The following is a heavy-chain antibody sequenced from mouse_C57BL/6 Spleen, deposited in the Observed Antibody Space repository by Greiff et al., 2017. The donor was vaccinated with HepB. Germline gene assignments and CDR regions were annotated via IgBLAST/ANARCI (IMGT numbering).Heavy chain of an antibody. D-gene: IGHD2-1*01. CDR3: ARSYGNYAWFAY. Sequence: VQVVESGPELVKPGASVKISCKASGYAFSSSWMNWVKQRPGKGLEWIGRIYPGDGDTNYNGKFKGKATLTADKSSSTAYMQLSSLTSEDSAVYSCARSYGNYAWFAYWGQGTLVTVSA. J-gene: IGHJ3*01. CDR1: GYAFSSSW. CDR2: IYPGDGDT. V-gene: IGHV1-82*01.